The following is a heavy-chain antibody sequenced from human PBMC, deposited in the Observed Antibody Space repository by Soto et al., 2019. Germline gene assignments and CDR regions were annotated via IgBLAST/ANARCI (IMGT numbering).Heavy chain of an antibody. D-gene: IGHD2-2*01. CDR1: GGSISSYY. Sequence: SETLSLTCTVSGGSISSYYWSWIRQPPGKGLEWIGYIYYSGSTNYNPSLKSRVTISVDTSKNQFSLKLSSVTAADTAVYYCARVVPADMWGGLFDYWGQGTLVTVSS. J-gene: IGHJ4*02. CDR2: IYYSGST. V-gene: IGHV4-59*01. CDR3: ARVVPADMWGGLFDY.